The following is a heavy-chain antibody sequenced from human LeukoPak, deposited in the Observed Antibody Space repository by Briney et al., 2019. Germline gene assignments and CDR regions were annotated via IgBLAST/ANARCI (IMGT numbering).Heavy chain of an antibody. D-gene: IGHD5-24*01. CDR3: VRDQRRVGSNWATMVAFDY. CDR1: GFTFRSYW. CDR2: INEDGSET. J-gene: IGHJ4*02. V-gene: IGHV3-7*01. Sequence: GGSLRLSCVVSGFTFRSYWMNWVRQAPGKGLEWVANINEDGSETYYLDSVKGRFTISRDNAKESMFLQMNSLRVEDTAVYYCVRDQRRVGSNWATMVAFDYWGQGTLLSVSS.